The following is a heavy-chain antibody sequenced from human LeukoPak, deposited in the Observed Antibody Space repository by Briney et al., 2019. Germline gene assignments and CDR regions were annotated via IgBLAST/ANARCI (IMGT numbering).Heavy chain of an antibody. CDR2: ISGSGGST. V-gene: IGHV3-23*01. CDR3: AKGFGGNSEQDYYYGMDV. CDR1: GFTFSSYA. D-gene: IGHD4-23*01. J-gene: IGHJ6*02. Sequence: PGGSLRLSCAASGFTFSSYAMSWVRQAPGKGLEWVSAISGSGGSTYYADSVKGRFTISRDNSKNTLYLQMNSLRAEDTAVYYCAKGFGGNSEQDYYYGMDVWGQRTTVTVSS.